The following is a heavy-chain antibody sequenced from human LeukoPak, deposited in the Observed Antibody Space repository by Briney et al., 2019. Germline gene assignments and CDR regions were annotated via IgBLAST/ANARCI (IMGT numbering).Heavy chain of an antibody. CDR1: GGSISSYY. CDR3: ARDFSEGAFDI. Sequence: SETPSLTCTVSGGSISSYYWSWIRQPPGKGLEWIGYIYYSESTNYNPSLKGRVTISVATSKNQFSLQLSSVTAADTAVYYCARDFSEGAFDIWGQGTMVSVSS. V-gene: IGHV4-59*12. CDR2: IYYSEST. J-gene: IGHJ3*02. D-gene: IGHD3-10*01.